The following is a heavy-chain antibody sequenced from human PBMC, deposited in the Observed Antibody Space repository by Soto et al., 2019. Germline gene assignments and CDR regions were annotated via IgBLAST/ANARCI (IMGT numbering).Heavy chain of an antibody. CDR2: ISGSGGST. V-gene: IGHV3-23*01. CDR1: GFTFSSYA. CDR3: ARFPAVAATYCFDY. D-gene: IGHD6-13*01. Sequence: EVQLLESGGGLVQPGGSLRLSCAASGFTFSSYAMSWVRQAPGKGLEWVSGISGSGGSTYNADSVKGRFTISRDNSDNTLYLQMNSLRDEDTAVYYCARFPAVAATYCFDYWCHGTLVTVSS. J-gene: IGHJ4*01.